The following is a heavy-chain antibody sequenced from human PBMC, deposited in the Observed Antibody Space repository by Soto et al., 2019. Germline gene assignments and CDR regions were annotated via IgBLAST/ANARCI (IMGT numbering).Heavy chain of an antibody. V-gene: IGHV4-59*01. CDR2: IYYSGST. CDR1: GGSISSYY. CDR3: ARENYSNYVWFDP. Sequence: SETLSLTCTVSGGSISSYYWSWIRQPPGKGLEWIGYIYYSGSTNYNPSLKSRVTISVDTSKNQFSLKLSSVTAADTAVYYCARENYSNYVWFDPWGQGTRVTVSS. J-gene: IGHJ5*02. D-gene: IGHD4-4*01.